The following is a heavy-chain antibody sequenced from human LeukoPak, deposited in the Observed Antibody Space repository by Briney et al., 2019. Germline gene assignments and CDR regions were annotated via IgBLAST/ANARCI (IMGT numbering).Heavy chain of an antibody. CDR3: ARGAQYTAMASPLFDY. Sequence: SETLSLTCTVSGGSISSYYWSWIRQPPGKGLEWIGYIYYSGSTNYNPSLKSRVTISVDTSKNQFSLKLSSVTAADTAVYYCARGAQYTAMASPLFDYWGQGTLVTVSS. J-gene: IGHJ4*02. D-gene: IGHD5-18*01. CDR1: GGSISSYY. V-gene: IGHV4-59*01. CDR2: IYYSGST.